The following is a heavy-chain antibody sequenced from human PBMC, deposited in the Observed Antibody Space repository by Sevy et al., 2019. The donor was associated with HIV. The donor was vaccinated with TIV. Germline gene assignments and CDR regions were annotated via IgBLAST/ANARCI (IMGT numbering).Heavy chain of an antibody. CDR2: FDPEDGET. V-gene: IGHV1-24*01. Sequence: ASVKVSCKVSGYTLTKLAMHWVRQAPGNGREWMGTFDPEDGETIYAQKFQGRVTMTQDTSIDTAYIELSSLRSEDTAVFYCAIPKDYYDNSGYPFDYWGQGTMVTVSS. J-gene: IGHJ4*02. D-gene: IGHD3-22*01. CDR1: GYTLTKLA. CDR3: AIPKDYYDNSGYPFDY.